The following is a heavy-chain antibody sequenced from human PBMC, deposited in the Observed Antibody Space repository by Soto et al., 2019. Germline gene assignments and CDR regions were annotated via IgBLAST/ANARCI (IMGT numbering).Heavy chain of an antibody. V-gene: IGHV3-11*01. Sequence: GGSLRLSCVASGISLSDNYMAWIRQAPGKGLEWLSYISNSDYTTYYTDSVKGRFTISRDNAKNSLYLQLNGLRVEDTAVYYCASGKWSLDYWGQGILVTVSS. CDR2: ISNSDYTT. D-gene: IGHD2-15*01. CDR1: GISLSDNY. CDR3: ASGKWSLDY. J-gene: IGHJ4*02.